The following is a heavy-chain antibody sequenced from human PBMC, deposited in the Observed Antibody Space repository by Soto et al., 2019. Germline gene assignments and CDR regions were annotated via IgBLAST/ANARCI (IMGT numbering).Heavy chain of an antibody. CDR3: ARAHYCSSTRCYDRNWFDP. D-gene: IGHD2-2*01. V-gene: IGHV4-59*01. CDR1: GGSITSYY. Sequence: SETLSLTCTVSGGSITSYYWTWIRQPPGKGLEWIGYIYSSGSTNYNPSLKSRVTISVDTSKNQFSLKLSSVTAADTAVYYCARAHYCSSTRCYDRNWFDPWGQRTLGTVSS. J-gene: IGHJ5*02. CDR2: IYSSGST.